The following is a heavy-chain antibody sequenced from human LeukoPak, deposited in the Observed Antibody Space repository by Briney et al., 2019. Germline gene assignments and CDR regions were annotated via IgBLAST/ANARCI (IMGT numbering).Heavy chain of an antibody. V-gene: IGHV3-23*01. J-gene: IGHJ2*01. CDR3: AKARESDWYFDL. Sequence: GGSLRLSCTASGFTFGDNAMTWVRQAPGKGLDWVSVIFGSGGSTYYADSVQGRFTISRDNSKSTLYLQMNSLRAEDTAVYYCAKARESDWYFDLWGRGTLVTVSS. CDR2: IFGSGGST. CDR1: GFTFGDNA.